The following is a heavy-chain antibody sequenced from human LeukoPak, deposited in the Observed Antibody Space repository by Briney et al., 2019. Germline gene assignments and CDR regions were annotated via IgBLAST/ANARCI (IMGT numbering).Heavy chain of an antibody. CDR1: GFTFSSYW. D-gene: IGHD5-18*01. CDR3: ARDLGLGYSYGYGTGGVDY. CDR2: INSDGSST. V-gene: IGHV3-74*03. J-gene: IGHJ4*02. Sequence: GGSLRLSCAASGFTFSSYWMHWVRQAPGKGLVWVSRINSDGSSTMYADSVKGRLTISRDNAKNTLYLQMNSLSAEDTAVYYCARDLGLGYSYGYGTGGVDYWGQGTLVTVSS.